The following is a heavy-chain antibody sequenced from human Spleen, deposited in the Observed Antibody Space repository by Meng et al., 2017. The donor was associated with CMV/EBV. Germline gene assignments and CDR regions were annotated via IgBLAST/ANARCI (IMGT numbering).Heavy chain of an antibody. V-gene: IGHV1-2*02. D-gene: IGHD2-15*01. CDR3: ARVVQGDAFDI. J-gene: IGHJ3*02. CDR1: GYTFTGYY. Sequence: ASVKVSCKASGYTFTGYYMHWVRQAPGQGLEWMGWINPNSGGTNYAQKFQGRVTMTRDTSISTAYMELRSLRSDDTAVYYCARVVQGDAFDIWGQGTMVTVSS. CDR2: INPNSGGT.